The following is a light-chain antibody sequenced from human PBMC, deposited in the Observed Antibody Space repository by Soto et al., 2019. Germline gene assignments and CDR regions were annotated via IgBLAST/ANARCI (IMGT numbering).Light chain of an antibody. CDR2: WAS. CDR3: QQYYSSPPT. CDR1: QSVLYNSNNKNY. V-gene: IGKV4-1*01. Sequence: DIVMTQSPDSLAVSLGERATINCKSSQSVLYNSNNKNYLAWYQQKPGQPPKLLIYWASTRESGVPDRFSGSGSGTDFTLTISSLQAEDMAVYYCQQYYSSPPTFGQGTKLEIK. J-gene: IGKJ2*01.